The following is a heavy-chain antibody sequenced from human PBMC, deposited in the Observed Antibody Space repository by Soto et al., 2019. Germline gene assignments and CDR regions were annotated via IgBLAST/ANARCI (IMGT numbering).Heavy chain of an antibody. Sequence: GGSLRLSCAASGFTFSTHWMTWVRQAPGKGLEWVANIKGDGSEKYYVDSVKGRFTIFRDNAKNSLYLQMNSLRAEDTAVYYCARDENRLWPNWGQGTLVTVSS. D-gene: IGHD5-18*01. CDR3: ARDENRLWPN. V-gene: IGHV3-7*01. CDR2: IKGDGSEK. J-gene: IGHJ4*02. CDR1: GFTFSTHW.